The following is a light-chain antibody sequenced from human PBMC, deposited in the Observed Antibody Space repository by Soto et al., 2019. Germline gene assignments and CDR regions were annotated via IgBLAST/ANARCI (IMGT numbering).Light chain of an antibody. J-gene: IGKJ4*02. CDR2: DAS. V-gene: IGKV3-11*01. CDR3: QKRGIWPQLT. Sequence: EVVLTQSPATLSLSPGERATLSCMSSQSVSRALAWYQHKPGQAPRLLIYDASNRATGIPARFSGSGSGTDFTLTISRLEPEDFAVYYCQKRGIWPQLTFGGGTKVEIK. CDR1: QSVSRA.